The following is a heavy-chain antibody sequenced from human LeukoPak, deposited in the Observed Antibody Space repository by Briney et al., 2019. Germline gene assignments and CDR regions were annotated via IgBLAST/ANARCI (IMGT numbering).Heavy chain of an antibody. D-gene: IGHD3-3*01. V-gene: IGHV4-4*07. Sequence: PSETLSLTCTVSGGSISSYYWSWTRQPAGKGLEWIGRIYTSGSTNYNPSLKSRVTMSVDTSKNQFSLKLSSVTAADTAVYYCASEDYDFWSGRQRYYFDYWGQGTLVTVSS. CDR3: ASEDYDFWSGRQRYYFDY. CDR1: GGSISSYY. J-gene: IGHJ4*02. CDR2: IYTSGST.